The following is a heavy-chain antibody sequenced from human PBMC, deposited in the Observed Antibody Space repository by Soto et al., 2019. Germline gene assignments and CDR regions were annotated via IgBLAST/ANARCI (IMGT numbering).Heavy chain of an antibody. D-gene: IGHD6-19*01. CDR3: AKVSSSGWHVQFDP. V-gene: IGHV3-21*01. Sequence: GGSLRLSCAASGFTFSFYNMNWVRQAPGKGLEWVSSISSSSDYIYYADSVKGRFTISRDNAKNSLYLQMNSLRAEDTAVYYCAKVSSSGWHVQFDPWGQGTLVTVSS. J-gene: IGHJ5*02. CDR1: GFTFSFYN. CDR2: ISSSSDYI.